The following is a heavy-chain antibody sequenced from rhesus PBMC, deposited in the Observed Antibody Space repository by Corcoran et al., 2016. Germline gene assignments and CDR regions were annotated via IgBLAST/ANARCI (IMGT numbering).Heavy chain of an antibody. CDR3: TRSYIWTFDY. CDR2: IKNKAYGVTA. V-gene: IGHV3-16*01. J-gene: IGHJ4*01. Sequence: EVQLVESGGGLVQPGGSLRLSCAASGFTFSNYWLGWVRRIKNKAYGVTAAYAESVKGRFTISRDDSKNTLYLQMNSLKTEDTAVYYCTRSYIWTFDYWGQGVLVTVSS. D-gene: IGHD3-3*01. CDR1: GFTFSNYW.